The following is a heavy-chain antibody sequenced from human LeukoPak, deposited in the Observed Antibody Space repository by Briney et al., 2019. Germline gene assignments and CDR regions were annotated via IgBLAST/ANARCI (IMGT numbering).Heavy chain of an antibody. CDR2: IYYSGST. CDR3: ARVGTYGSGSYLSWLDY. CDR1: GGSISSYY. Sequence: SETLSLTCTVSGGSISSYYWSWIRQPPGKGLEWIGYIYYSGSTNYNPSLKSRVTISVDTPKSQFSLKLSSVTAADTAVYYCARVGTYGSGSYLSWLDYWGQGTLVTVSS. J-gene: IGHJ4*02. D-gene: IGHD3-10*01. V-gene: IGHV4-59*01.